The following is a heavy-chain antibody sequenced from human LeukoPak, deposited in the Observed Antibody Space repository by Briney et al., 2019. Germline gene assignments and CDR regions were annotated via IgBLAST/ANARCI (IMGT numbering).Heavy chain of an antibody. Sequence: SSETLSLTCAVYGGSFSGYYWSWIRQPLGKGLEWIGEINHSGSTNYNPSLKSRVTISAHTSKKQFSLKLSSVTAADTGVYYCARTNNVFYYFDYWGQGTLVTVSS. V-gene: IGHV4-34*01. CDR2: INHSGST. CDR1: GGSFSGYY. D-gene: IGHD1/OR15-1a*01. J-gene: IGHJ4*02. CDR3: ARTNNVFYYFDY.